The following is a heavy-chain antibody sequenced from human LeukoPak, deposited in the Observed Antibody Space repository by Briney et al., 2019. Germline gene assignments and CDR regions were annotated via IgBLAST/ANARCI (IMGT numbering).Heavy chain of an antibody. CDR3: ARGGIVGSKYADY. CDR2: INPSSGGT. D-gene: IGHD1-26*01. CDR1: GYTFIDYY. V-gene: IGHV1-2*02. Sequence: GASVKVSCKASGYTFIDYYMHWVRQAPGQGLEWMGWINPSSGGTNYAQKFQGRVTMTRDTSINTAYMELSRLRSDDTAVYYCARGGIVGSKYADYWGQGTLVTVSS. J-gene: IGHJ4*02.